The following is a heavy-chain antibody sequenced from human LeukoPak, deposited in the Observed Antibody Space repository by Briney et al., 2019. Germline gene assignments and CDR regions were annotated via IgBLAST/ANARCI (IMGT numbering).Heavy chain of an antibody. Sequence: GASVKVSCKASGYTFTNYYIHWVRQAPGQGLEWMGIINPGGRSTSYAQKFQGRVTITADKSTSTAYMELSSLRSEDTAVYYCASPPDVGHIAAAGQWYFDYWGQGTLVTVSS. CDR3: ASPPDVGHIAAAGQWYFDY. D-gene: IGHD6-13*01. V-gene: IGHV1-46*01. CDR2: INPGGRST. CDR1: GYTFTNYY. J-gene: IGHJ4*02.